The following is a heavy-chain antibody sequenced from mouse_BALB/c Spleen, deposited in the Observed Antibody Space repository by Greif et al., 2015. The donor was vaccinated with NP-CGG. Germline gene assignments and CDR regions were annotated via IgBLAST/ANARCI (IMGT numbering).Heavy chain of an antibody. CDR2: ILPGSGST. Sequence: VQLQQSGAELMKPGASVKISCMATGYTFSSYWIEWVKQRPGHGLEWIGEILPGSGSTNYNEKFKGKATFTADTSSNTAYMQLSSLTSEDSAVYYCARSYGNYPWFAYWGQGTLVTVSA. J-gene: IGHJ3*01. V-gene: IGHV1-9*01. CDR1: GYTFSSYW. D-gene: IGHD2-10*02. CDR3: ARSYGNYPWFAY.